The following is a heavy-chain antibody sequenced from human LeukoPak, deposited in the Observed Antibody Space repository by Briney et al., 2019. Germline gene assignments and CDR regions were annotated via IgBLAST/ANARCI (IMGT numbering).Heavy chain of an antibody. CDR2: IYSGGTT. CDR1: GFTFSSYE. Sequence: LGGSLRLSCAASGFTFSSYEMNWVRQAPGKGLEWVSVIYSGGTTYYADSVKGRFTISRDNSKNTLYLQMNSLRAEDTAIYYCAREWKFDIWGQGTMVTVSS. V-gene: IGHV3-53*01. J-gene: IGHJ3*02. CDR3: AREWKFDI. D-gene: IGHD1-1*01.